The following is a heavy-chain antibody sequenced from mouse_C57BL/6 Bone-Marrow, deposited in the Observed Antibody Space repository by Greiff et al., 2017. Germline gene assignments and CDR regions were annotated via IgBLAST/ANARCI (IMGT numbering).Heavy chain of an antibody. CDR2: ISSGGSYT. CDR1: GFTFSSYG. CDR3: ARHKPAFITTVVATDYAMDY. V-gene: IGHV5-6*01. Sequence: EVHLVESGGDLVKPGGSLKLSCAASGFTFSSYGMSWVRQTPDKRLEWVATISSGGSYTYYPDSVKGRFTISRDNAKNTLYMQMGSLKSEDTAMXYCARHKPAFITTVVATDYAMDYWGQGTSVTVSS. D-gene: IGHD1-1*01. J-gene: IGHJ4*01.